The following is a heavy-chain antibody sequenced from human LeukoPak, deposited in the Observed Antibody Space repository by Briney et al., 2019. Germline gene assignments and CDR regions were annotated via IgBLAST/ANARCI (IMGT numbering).Heavy chain of an antibody. CDR3: ANFGVVVVRYYDY. Sequence: GGSLRLSCAASGFTFSSYAMSWVRQAPGKGLEWVSAISGSGGSTYYADSVKGRFTISRDNSKNTLYLQMNSLRAEDTAVYYCANFGVVVVRYYDYWGQGTLITVSS. CDR1: GFTFSSYA. J-gene: IGHJ4*02. D-gene: IGHD3-22*01. CDR2: ISGSGGST. V-gene: IGHV3-23*01.